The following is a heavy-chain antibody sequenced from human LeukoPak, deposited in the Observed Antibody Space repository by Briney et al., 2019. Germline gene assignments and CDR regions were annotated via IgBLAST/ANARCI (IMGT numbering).Heavy chain of an antibody. CDR1: GFTFSSYS. J-gene: IGHJ4*02. CDR2: ISNSRSYI. Sequence: GGSLSLSCAASGFTFSSYSMNWARQAPGRGLEWGSSISNSRSYIYHADSVKGRFTITRDNAKNSLYLQMNSLRAEDTAVYYCARDGFYSSGIDYWGQGTLVTVSS. V-gene: IGHV3-21*01. CDR3: ARDGFYSSGIDY. D-gene: IGHD6-19*01.